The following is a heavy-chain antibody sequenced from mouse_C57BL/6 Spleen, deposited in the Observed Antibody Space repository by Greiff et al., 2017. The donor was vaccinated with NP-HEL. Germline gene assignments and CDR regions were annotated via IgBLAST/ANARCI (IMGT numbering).Heavy chain of an antibody. CDR2: IDPENGDT. J-gene: IGHJ2*01. Sequence: VQLKQSGAELVRPGASVKLSCTASGFNIKDDYMHWVKQRPEQGLEWIGWIDPENGDTEYASKFQGKATITADTSSNTAYLQLSSLTSEDTAVYYCTTGSGTTGFDYWGQGTTLTVSS. CDR3: TTGSGTTGFDY. D-gene: IGHD1-1*01. V-gene: IGHV14-4*01. CDR1: GFNIKDDY.